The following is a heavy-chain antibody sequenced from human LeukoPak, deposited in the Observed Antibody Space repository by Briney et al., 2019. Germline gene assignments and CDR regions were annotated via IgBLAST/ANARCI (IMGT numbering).Heavy chain of an antibody. CDR3: ARGVKDGYNWLDS. V-gene: IGHV3-48*02. Sequence: GGSLRLSCAASGFTFSSCSMNWVRQAPGKGLEWVSYISSSSSIIYYADSVKGRFTISRDNAKNSLYLQMTSLRDEDTAVYYCARGVKDGYNWLDSWGQGSLVTVSS. CDR2: ISSSSSII. D-gene: IGHD5-24*01. J-gene: IGHJ5*01. CDR1: GFTFSSCS.